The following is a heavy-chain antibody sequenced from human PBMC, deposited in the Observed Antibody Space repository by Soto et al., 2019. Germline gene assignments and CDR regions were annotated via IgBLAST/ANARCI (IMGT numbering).Heavy chain of an antibody. CDR3: AKGRSSSSYNWLDP. J-gene: IGHJ5*02. V-gene: IGHV3-23*01. CDR1: GFTFRSYA. CDR2: ISGSGGST. Sequence: PGGSLRLSCAASGFTFRSYAMGWVRQAPGKGLEWVSAISGSGGSTYYADSVKGRFTISRDNSKNTLYLQMNSLRAEDTAVYYCAKGRSSSSYNWLDPWGQGTLVTVHS. D-gene: IGHD6-13*01.